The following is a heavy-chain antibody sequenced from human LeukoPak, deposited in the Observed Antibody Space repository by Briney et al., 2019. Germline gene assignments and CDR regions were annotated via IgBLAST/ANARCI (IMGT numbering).Heavy chain of an antibody. J-gene: IGHJ4*02. D-gene: IGHD3-3*01. Sequence: AAVKVSLKAAGYTFSNGGISLGRQAPGQGLGWLGGIIGCNGDTNDAQEYQGRVTVTTDKSTEAYYLELSSLTSNDKTVENVAKDMDETDYDFWSTYWGYKILDIWGQGTLVIVSS. CDR3: AKDMDETDYDFWSTYWGYKILDI. CDR2: IIGCNGDT. V-gene: IGHV1-18*01. CDR1: GYTFSNGG.